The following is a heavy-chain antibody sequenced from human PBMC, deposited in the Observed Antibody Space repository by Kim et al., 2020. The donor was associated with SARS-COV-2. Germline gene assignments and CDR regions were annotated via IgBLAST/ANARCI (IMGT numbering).Heavy chain of an antibody. D-gene: IGHD3-10*01. CDR2: VFYSGSA. CDR3: ARLSYYNSGRRYGMDV. CDR1: GDSISSYY. V-gene: IGHV4-59*01. J-gene: IGHJ6*02. Sequence: SETLSLTCTVSGDSISSYYWSWIRQSPGKGLEWIGYVFYSGSANYNPSLKSRVTISVDTSKNQFSLNLSSVTAADTAEYYCARLSYYNSGRRYGMDVWGQGTTVTVSS.